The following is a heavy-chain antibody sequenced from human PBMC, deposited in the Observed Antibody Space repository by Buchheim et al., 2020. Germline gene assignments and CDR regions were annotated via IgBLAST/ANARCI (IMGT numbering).Heavy chain of an antibody. CDR3: AKEGEVGATYYFDY. CDR1: GFTFSSYG. CDR2: IWYDGSNK. D-gene: IGHD1-26*01. V-gene: IGHV3-33*06. J-gene: IGHJ4*02. Sequence: QVQLVESGGGVVQPGRSLRLSCAASGFTFSSYGMHWVRQAPGKGLEWVAVIWYDGSNKYYADSVKGRFTISRDNSKNTLYLQMNSRRAEDTAVYYCAKEGEVGATYYFDYWGQGTLFTVSS.